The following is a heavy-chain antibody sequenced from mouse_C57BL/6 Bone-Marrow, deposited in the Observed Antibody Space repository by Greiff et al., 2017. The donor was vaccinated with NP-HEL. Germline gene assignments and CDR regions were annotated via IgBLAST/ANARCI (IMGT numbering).Heavy chain of an antibody. CDR3: TTDYGSRKNYFDY. CDR1: GFNIKDDY. J-gene: IGHJ2*01. V-gene: IGHV14-4*01. D-gene: IGHD1-1*01. Sequence: EVQLQQSGAELVRPGASVKLSCTASGFNIKDDYMHWVKQRPEQGLEWIGWIDPENGDTEYASKFQGKATITAATSSNTAYLQLSSLTSEDTAVYYCTTDYGSRKNYFDYWGQGTTLTVSS. CDR2: IDPENGDT.